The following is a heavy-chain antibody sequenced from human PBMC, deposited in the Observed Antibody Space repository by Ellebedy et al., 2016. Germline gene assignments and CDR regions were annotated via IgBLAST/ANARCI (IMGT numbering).Heavy chain of an antibody. V-gene: IGHV3-53*01. CDR2: IFSDGNT. CDR3: AKNVREGGSGVPTLHYYVMDV. CDR1: GFTVSTNY. Sequence: GGSLRLSCAASGFTVSTNYMKWVRQAPGKGLEWVSAIFSDGNTYYADSVKGRFTISRDNSKNTVHLEMNSLRADDAAVYYCAKNVREGGSGVPTLHYYVMDVWGQGTTVTV. J-gene: IGHJ6*02. D-gene: IGHD2-15*01.